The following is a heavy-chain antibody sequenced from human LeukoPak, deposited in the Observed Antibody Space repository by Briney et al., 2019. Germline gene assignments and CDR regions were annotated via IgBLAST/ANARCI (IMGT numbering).Heavy chain of an antibody. CDR1: GYSISSGYY. CDR2: IYHSGST. J-gene: IGHJ4*02. V-gene: IGHV4-38-2*01. CDR3: ARYYDFWSGYYKALYFDY. Sequence: SETLSLTCAVSGYSISSGYYWGWIRQPPGKGLEWIGSIYHSGSTYYNPSLKSRVTISVDTSKNQFSLKLSSVTAADTAVYYCARYYDFWSGYYKALYFDYWGQGTLVTVSS. D-gene: IGHD3-3*01.